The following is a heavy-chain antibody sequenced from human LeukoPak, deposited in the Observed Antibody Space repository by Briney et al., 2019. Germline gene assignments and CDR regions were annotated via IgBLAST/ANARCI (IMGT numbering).Heavy chain of an antibody. V-gene: IGHV4-59*08. Sequence: SETLSLTCTVSGGSISSYFWSWFRQPPGKGLEWIGYIHYSGSTNYNPPLKSRVTISVDTSHNQFSLKLSSVTAADTARYYCASHVSLTPWYFDLWGRGTPVTVSS. CDR3: ASHVSLTPWYFDL. CDR1: GGSISSYF. J-gene: IGHJ2*01. D-gene: IGHD3-9*01. CDR2: IHYSGST.